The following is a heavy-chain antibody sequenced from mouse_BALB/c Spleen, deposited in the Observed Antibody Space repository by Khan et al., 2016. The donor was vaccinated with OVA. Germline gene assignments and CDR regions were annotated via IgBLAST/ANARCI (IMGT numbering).Heavy chain of an antibody. Sequence: EVELVESGGTLVKPGGSLKLSCAASGFTFSSYATSWVRQTPEKRLEWVATISSGGTYTYYPDSVKGRFTISRDNAKNTLYLQMSSLRSEDTAMYYCVRDYYGSSYEDYWGQGTTLTVSS. CDR3: VRDYYGSSYEDY. J-gene: IGHJ2*01. V-gene: IGHV5-9-3*01. CDR2: ISSGGTYT. CDR1: GFTFSSYA. D-gene: IGHD1-1*01.